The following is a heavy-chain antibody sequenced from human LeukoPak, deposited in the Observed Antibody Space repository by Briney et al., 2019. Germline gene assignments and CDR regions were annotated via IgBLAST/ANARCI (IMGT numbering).Heavy chain of an antibody. CDR1: GSTISPYW. D-gene: IGHD5-18*01. CDR2: IKQDGSEK. Sequence: GGSLRLSCAASGSTISPYWMSWVRQAPGKGLEWVANIKQDGSEKYYVDSVKGRFAIPRDNAKNSVYLQMNGLRAEDTAVYYCARENTAVPGGDCWGQGTLVTVSS. V-gene: IGHV3-7*01. CDR3: ARENTAVPGGDC. J-gene: IGHJ4*02.